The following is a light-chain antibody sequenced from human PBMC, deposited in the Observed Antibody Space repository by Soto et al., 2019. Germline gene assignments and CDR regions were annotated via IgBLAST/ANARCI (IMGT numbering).Light chain of an antibody. V-gene: IGKV1-17*01. CDR2: STS. Sequence: DSQKNYSPSSLSPSVGDRVTVTCRASRGIGNPYIGWYQQKVGRPPKRLIYSTSTLHSGVPSRFSGSGSGTEFSLTISSLHPEDSATYYCLQCWDYWRRFGQGTKGDIK. CDR1: RGIGNP. J-gene: IGKJ1*01. CDR3: LQCWDYWRR.